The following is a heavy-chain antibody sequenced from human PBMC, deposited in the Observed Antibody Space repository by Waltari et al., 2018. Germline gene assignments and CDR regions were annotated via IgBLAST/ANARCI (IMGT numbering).Heavy chain of an antibody. V-gene: IGHV3-21*01. J-gene: IGHJ4*02. CDR1: GFTLRRYR. D-gene: IGHD4-17*01. CDR3: ARWDGDYDY. CDR2: ISSSSSYI. Sequence: EVQLVESGGGLVKPGGSFRLSCAASGFTLRRYRMNWVRQAPGKGLEWVSSISSSSSYIYYAYSVKGRFTISRDNAKNSLYLQMNSLRAEDTAVYYCARWDGDYDYWGQGTLVTVSS.